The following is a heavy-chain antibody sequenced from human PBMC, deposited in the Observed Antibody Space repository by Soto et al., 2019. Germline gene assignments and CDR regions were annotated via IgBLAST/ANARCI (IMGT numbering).Heavy chain of an antibody. Sequence: SETLSLTCAVSGGSISSSNWWSWVRQPPGKGLEWIGEIYHSGSTNYNPSLKSRVTISVDKSKNQFSLKLSSVTAADTAVYYWARIYYLNMVRRPTETWFDPWGQGTLVTVSS. D-gene: IGHD3-10*01. V-gene: IGHV4-4*02. CDR3: ARIYYLNMVRRPTETWFDP. CDR2: IYHSGST. J-gene: IGHJ5*02. CDR1: GGSISSSNW.